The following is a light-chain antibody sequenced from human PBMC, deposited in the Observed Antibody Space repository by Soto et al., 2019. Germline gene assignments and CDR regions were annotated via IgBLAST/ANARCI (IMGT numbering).Light chain of an antibody. CDR1: QGIRSY. J-gene: IGKJ5*01. CDR3: QQLSSYPIT. V-gene: IGKV1-9*01. CDR2: TAS. Sequence: DIPLTQSPSFLSASVGDRVTITCRASQGIRSYAAWYQQKPGKAPNLLIYTASTLQGGVPSRFSGSGSGTEFTLTISSLQPEDCAIYYCQQLSSYPITFGQGTRLEIK.